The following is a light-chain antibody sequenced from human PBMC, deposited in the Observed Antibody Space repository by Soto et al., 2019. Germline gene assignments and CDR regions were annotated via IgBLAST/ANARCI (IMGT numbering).Light chain of an antibody. V-gene: IGKV3D-15*01. CDR2: GAS. CDR1: QSVSSSY. J-gene: IGKJ5*01. Sequence: EIVLTQSPVTLSLSPWERATLSCRASQSVSSSYLAWYQQKPGQAPRLLIYGASTRATGIPARFSGSGSGTEFTLSISSLQSEDSAVYYCQQYNNWPPLTFGQGTRLEIK. CDR3: QQYNNWPPLT.